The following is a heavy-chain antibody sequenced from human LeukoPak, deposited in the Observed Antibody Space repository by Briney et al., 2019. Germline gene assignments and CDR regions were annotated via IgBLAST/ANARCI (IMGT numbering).Heavy chain of an antibody. J-gene: IGHJ4*02. CDR1: GGTFSSYA. D-gene: IGHD3-10*01. V-gene: IGHV1-69*13. Sequence: ASVKVSCKASGGTFSSYAISWVRQAPGQGLEWMGGIIPIFGTANYAQKLQGRVTITADESTSTAYMELSSLRSEDTAVYYCARGGLRGPGHFDYWGKGTLVPVSS. CDR3: ARGGLRGPGHFDY. CDR2: IIPIFGTA.